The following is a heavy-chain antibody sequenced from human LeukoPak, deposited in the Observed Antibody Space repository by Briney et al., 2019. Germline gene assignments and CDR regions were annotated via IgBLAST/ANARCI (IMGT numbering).Heavy chain of an antibody. D-gene: IGHD5-12*01. Sequence: SQTLSLTCTVSGGSISRGGYYWSWIRQHPGKGLECIGYIYYSGSTYYNPSLKSRVTISVDTSKNQFSLKLSSVTAADTAVYYCAGGYSGYDSPWFDPWGQGTLVSVSS. CDR1: GGSISRGGYY. J-gene: IGHJ5*02. CDR3: AGGYSGYDSPWFDP. V-gene: IGHV4-31*03. CDR2: IYYSGST.